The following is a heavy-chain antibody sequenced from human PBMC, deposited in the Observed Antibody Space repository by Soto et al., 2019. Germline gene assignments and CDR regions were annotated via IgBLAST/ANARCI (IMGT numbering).Heavy chain of an antibody. V-gene: IGHV4-39*01. CDR1: GGSISSSSYY. CDR3: ATHDYYYYGMDV. CDR2: IYYSGST. Sequence: PSETLSLTCTVSGGSISSSSYYWGWIRQPPGKGLEWIGSIYYSGSTYYNPSLKSRVTISVDTSKNQFSLKLSSVTAADTAVYYCATHDYYYYGMDVWGQGTTVTVSS. J-gene: IGHJ6*02.